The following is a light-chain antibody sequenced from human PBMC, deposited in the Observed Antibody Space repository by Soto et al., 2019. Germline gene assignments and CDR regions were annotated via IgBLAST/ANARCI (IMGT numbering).Light chain of an antibody. Sequence: DIQMTQSPSTLSASIGDRVTITCRASQSISSRLAWYQQKPGKAPKLLIHEASSLESGVPSRFSGSGSETEFTLTISSLQPDDFATYYCQQYNSWPPKTFGQGTKLEIK. V-gene: IGKV1-5*03. CDR1: QSISSR. CDR3: QQYNSWPPKT. J-gene: IGKJ2*01. CDR2: EAS.